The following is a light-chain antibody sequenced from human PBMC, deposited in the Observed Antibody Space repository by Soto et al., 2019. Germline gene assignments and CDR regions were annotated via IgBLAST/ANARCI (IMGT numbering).Light chain of an antibody. J-gene: IGKJ4*01. CDR1: QSVSSK. CDR3: QQYNDWPPA. Sequence: ETVMTQSPATLSLSPGERATLSCRASQSVSSKLVWYQQKPGQAPRFLIYGASTRATGIPARFGGSGSGTEFTLTIGSLQSEDFAVYYCQQYNDWPPAFGGGTKVEIK. V-gene: IGKV3-15*01. CDR2: GAS.